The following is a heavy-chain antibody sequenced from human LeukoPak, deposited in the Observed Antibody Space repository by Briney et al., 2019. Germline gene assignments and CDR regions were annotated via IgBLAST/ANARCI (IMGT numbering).Heavy chain of an antibody. Sequence: ASVKVSCKASGYTFTNYYMHWVRQAPGQGLEWMGIINPSGGSTSYAQKFQGRVTMTRDTSTSTVFMELSSLRSEDTAVYYCAREGRNIAARPLFDYWGQGTLVTVSS. CDR2: INPSGGST. V-gene: IGHV1-46*01. D-gene: IGHD6-6*01. CDR1: GYTFTNYY. J-gene: IGHJ4*02. CDR3: AREGRNIAARPLFDY.